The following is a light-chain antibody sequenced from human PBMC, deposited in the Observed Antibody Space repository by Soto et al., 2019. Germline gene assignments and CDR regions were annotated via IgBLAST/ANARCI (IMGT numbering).Light chain of an antibody. V-gene: IGLV2-14*01. CDR2: DVR. Sequence: QSALTQPASVSGSPGQSITISCTGTSSDVGGYNHVSWFQQHPGKAPKLMINDVRNRPSGVSTRFSGSESGNTASLTISGLQAEDESDYYCSSYTTSSTLFGTGTKLTVL. CDR3: SSYTTSSTL. CDR1: SSDVGGYNH. J-gene: IGLJ1*01.